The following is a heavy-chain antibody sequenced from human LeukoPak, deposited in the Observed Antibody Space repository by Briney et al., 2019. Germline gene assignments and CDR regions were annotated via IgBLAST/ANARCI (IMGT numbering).Heavy chain of an antibody. V-gene: IGHV1-69*05. CDR2: IIPILGTA. CDR3: ANGNYYDRSGNHHRIYNWFDP. Sequence: SVKVSCKASGGTFSNYAISWVRQAPGQGLGWMGGIIPILGTANYAPKFQDRVTISMDESTSTSFMELRSLRSEGTAVYYCANGNYYDRSGNHHRIYNWFDPWGQGTLVTVSS. J-gene: IGHJ5*02. D-gene: IGHD3-22*01. CDR1: GGTFSNYA.